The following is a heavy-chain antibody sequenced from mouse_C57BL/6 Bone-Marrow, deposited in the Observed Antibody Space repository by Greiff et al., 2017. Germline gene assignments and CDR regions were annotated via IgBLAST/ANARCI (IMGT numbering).Heavy chain of an antibody. CDR1: GYTFTSYG. CDR3: ARWYGDG. V-gene: IGHV1-81*01. D-gene: IGHD2-13*01. Sequence: VQLQQSGPELARPGASVKLSCKASGYTFTSYGISWVKQRTGQGLEWIGVIYPRSGNTYYNEKFKGKATLTADQSSSTAYMELRSLTSEDSAFDFCARWYGDGWGQGTTLTVSS. CDR2: IYPRSGNT. J-gene: IGHJ2*01.